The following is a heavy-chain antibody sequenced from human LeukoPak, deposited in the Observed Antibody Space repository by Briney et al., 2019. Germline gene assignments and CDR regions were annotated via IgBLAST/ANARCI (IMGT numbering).Heavy chain of an antibody. CDR2: INPNSGDT. CDR1: GYTFTCYY. J-gene: IGHJ5*02. Sequence: ASVKVSCKASGYTFTCYYMHWVRQAPGQGLEWMGWINPNSGDTNYAQKFQGRVTMTRDTSISTAYMELSRLRSDDTAVYYCARDAGLPERGSFDPWGQGTLVTVSS. V-gene: IGHV1-2*02. D-gene: IGHD1-14*01. CDR3: ARDAGLPERGSFDP.